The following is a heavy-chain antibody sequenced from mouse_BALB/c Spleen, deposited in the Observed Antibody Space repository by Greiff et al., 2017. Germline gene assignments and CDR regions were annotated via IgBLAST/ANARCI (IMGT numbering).Heavy chain of an antibody. CDR2: IYPYNGGT. D-gene: IGHD2-4*01. V-gene: IGHV1S29*02. CDR1: GYTFTDYN. CDR3: ARDDDWGYAMDY. J-gene: IGHJ4*01. Sequence: VQLKESGPELVKPGASVKISCKASGYTFTDYNMHWVKQSHGKSLEWIGYIYPYNGGTGYNQKFKSKATLTVDNSSSTAYMELRSLTSEDSAVYYCARDDDWGYAMDYWGQGTSVTVSS.